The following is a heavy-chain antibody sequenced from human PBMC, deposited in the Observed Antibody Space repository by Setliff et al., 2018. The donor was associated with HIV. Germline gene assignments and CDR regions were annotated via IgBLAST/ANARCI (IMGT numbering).Heavy chain of an antibody. CDR2: IWDDGSNK. CDR3: AKSGVRPHPSHDYYYYGMDV. Sequence: GGSLRLSCAASGFTFSSYGMHWVRQAPGKGLEWVAVIWDDGSNKYYADSVKVRFTISRDNSKNMLYLQMNSLRAEDTAEYYCAKSGVRPHPSHDYYYYGMDVWGQGTTVTVSS. V-gene: IGHV3-33*06. D-gene: IGHD1-1*01. CDR1: GFTFSSYG. J-gene: IGHJ6*02.